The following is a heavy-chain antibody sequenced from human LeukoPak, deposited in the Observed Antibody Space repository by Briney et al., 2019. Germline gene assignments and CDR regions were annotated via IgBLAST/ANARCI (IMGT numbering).Heavy chain of an antibody. V-gene: IGHV3-7*01. CDR1: GFTFSSYW. J-gene: IGHJ4*02. CDR3: ARDRGPRTGFMVREAYDY. D-gene: IGHD3-10*01. Sequence: GGSLRLSCAASGFTFSSYWMSWVRQAPGKGLEWVANIKQDGSEKYYVDSVKGRFTISRDNAKNSLYLQMNSLRAEDTAVYYCARDRGPRTGFMVREAYDYWGQGTLVTVSS. CDR2: IKQDGSEK.